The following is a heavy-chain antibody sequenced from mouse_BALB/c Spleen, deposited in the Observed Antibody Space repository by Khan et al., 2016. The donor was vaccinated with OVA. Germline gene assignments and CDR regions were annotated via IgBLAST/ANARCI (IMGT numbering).Heavy chain of an antibody. D-gene: IGHD1-1*01. Sequence: VQLQQSGPEPVKPGASVKVSCKASGYSFTDHNMFWVKPSHGKSLEWIGYIDPYNGGTSYNQKLKGKATLTVDKSSSTAFMHLRSLTSEDSAVFYCGRTDYYGSGYYFEYWGQGNTLTVSS. CDR3: GRTDYYGSGYYFEY. J-gene: IGHJ2*01. CDR2: IDPYNGGT. CDR1: GYSFTDHN. V-gene: IGHV1S135*01.